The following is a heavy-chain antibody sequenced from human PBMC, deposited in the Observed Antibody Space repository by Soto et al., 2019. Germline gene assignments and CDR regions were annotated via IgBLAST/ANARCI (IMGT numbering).Heavy chain of an antibody. CDR2: ISYDGSNK. D-gene: IGHD4-17*01. J-gene: IGHJ6*03. CDR3: AKRGTVTTYWDYYYMDV. Sequence: QVQLVESGGGVVQPGRSLRLSCAASGFTFSSYGMHWVRQAPGKGLEWVAVISYDGSNKYYADSVKGRFTISRDNSKNTLYLQMTSLRAEDTAVYYCAKRGTVTTYWDYYYMDVWGKGTTVTVSS. CDR1: GFTFSSYG. V-gene: IGHV3-30*18.